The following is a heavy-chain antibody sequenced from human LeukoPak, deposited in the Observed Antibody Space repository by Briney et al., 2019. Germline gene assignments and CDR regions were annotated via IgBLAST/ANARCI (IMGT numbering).Heavy chain of an antibody. CDR2: IYYSGST. Sequence: SSETLSLTCTVSGGSIRSYYWSWIRQPPGKGLEWIGNIYYSGSTNYNPSLKSRVTISVDTSKNQFSLKLSSVTAADTAVYYCARAPPYFDILTEYFFDYWGQGTLVTVSS. J-gene: IGHJ4*02. D-gene: IGHD3-9*01. CDR3: ARAPPYFDILTEYFFDY. CDR1: GGSIRSYY. V-gene: IGHV4-59*01.